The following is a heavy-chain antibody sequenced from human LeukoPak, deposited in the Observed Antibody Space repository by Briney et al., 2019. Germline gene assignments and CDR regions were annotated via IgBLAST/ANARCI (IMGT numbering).Heavy chain of an antibody. D-gene: IGHD5-12*01. Sequence: GGSLRLSCAASGFSFRNYWMSCVRQAPGKGLEWVANINQDASEKNYVDSVKGRFIISRDNAKNSLYLQMNSLRAEDTAVYYCARGHHGMDVWGQGTTVSVSS. CDR3: ARGHHGMDV. J-gene: IGHJ6*02. V-gene: IGHV3-7*05. CDR2: INQDASEK. CDR1: GFSFRNYW.